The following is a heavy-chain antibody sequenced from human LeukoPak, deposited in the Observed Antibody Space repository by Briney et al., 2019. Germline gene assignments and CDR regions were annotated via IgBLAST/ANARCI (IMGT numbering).Heavy chain of an antibody. CDR3: ARGGAARPDF. V-gene: IGHV3-48*03. CDR2: ISSSGTTI. Sequence: GGSLRLSCAAPGFPFRNYEMNWVRQAPGKGLEWVSYISSSGTTIYYADSVKGRFIVSRDNAKNSLYLQMNSLRGEDTAVYYCARGGAARPDFWGQGTLVTVSS. CDR1: GFPFRNYE. D-gene: IGHD6-6*01. J-gene: IGHJ4*02.